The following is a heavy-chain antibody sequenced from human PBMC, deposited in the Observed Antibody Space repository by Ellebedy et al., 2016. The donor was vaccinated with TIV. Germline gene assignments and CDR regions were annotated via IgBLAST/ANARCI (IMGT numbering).Heavy chain of an antibody. J-gene: IGHJ6*02. CDR3: AKEAYDILTGSQMYGLDV. D-gene: IGHD3-9*01. V-gene: IGHV1-3*04. CDR2: INTGNGNT. CDR1: RYTFTSYS. Sequence: ASVKVSCKASRYTFTSYSMHWVRQAPGQRLEWMGWINTGNGNTEYSPMFQGRVTISRDTSANTAYMELNSLRAEDTAVYYCAKEAYDILTGSQMYGLDVWGQGTTVTVS.